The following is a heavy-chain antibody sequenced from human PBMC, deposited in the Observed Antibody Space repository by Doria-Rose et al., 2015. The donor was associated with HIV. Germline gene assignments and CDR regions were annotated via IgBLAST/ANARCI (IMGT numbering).Heavy chain of an antibody. D-gene: IGHD3-3*01. J-gene: IGHJ5*02. V-gene: IGHV4-61*07. CDR3: ARQTTIFGNWFDP. Sequence: QPPGKGLEWIGYTHSSGSTRYNPSVESRVTISTDTSKSQVSLKLTSVTVVDTAVYYCARQTTIFGNWFDPWGQGTLVTVSS. CDR2: THSSGST.